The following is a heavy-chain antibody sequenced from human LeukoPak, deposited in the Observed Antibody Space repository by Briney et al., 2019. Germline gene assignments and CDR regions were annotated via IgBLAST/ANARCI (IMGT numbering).Heavy chain of an antibody. J-gene: IGHJ4*02. D-gene: IGHD3-22*01. Sequence: GGSLRLSCAASGFTFSSYSMTWVRQAPGKGLEWVSAITGSGAYTNYSDSVKGRFTISRDNSKNTIYLQMNSLRAEDTAIYYCAKRSSTSSGYFDFWGRGTLVTVSS. CDR1: GFTFSSYS. V-gene: IGHV3-23*01. CDR3: AKRSSTSSGYFDF. CDR2: ITGSGAYT.